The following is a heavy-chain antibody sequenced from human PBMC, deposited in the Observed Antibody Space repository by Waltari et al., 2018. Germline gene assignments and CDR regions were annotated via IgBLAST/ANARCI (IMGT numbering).Heavy chain of an antibody. Sequence: QVQLQESGPGLVKPSETLSLTCTVSGGSISSYYWSWIRQTPGKGLEWIGYIYTSGSTNYNPSLKSRVTISVDTSKNQFSLKLSSVTAADTAVYYCARVLGSSWYRADAFDIWGQGTMVTVSS. D-gene: IGHD6-13*01. V-gene: IGHV4-4*09. CDR1: GGSISSYY. CDR2: IYTSGST. J-gene: IGHJ3*02. CDR3: ARVLGSSWYRADAFDI.